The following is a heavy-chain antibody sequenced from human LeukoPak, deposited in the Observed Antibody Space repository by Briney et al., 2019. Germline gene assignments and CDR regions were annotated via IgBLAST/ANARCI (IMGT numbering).Heavy chain of an antibody. CDR3: ARGASRADY. J-gene: IGHJ4*02. CDR2: ISSSSSYI. CDR1: GFTFRSYK. V-gene: IGHV3-21*01. Sequence: PGGSLRLSCAASGFTFRSYKMNWVRQAPGKRPEWVSSISSSSSYIYYADSVKGRSTISRDNAKNSLYLQMNSLRAEDTALYYCARGASRADYWGQGTLVTVSS.